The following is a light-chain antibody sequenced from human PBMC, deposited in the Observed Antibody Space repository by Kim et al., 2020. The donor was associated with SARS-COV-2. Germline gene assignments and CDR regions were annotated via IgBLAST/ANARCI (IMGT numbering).Light chain of an antibody. CDR2: SAS. V-gene: IGKV3-20*01. CDR1: QSLPSSQ. CDR3: QQYHADPT. Sequence: LSPGERATLSCRASQSLPSSQLAWYQQKPGQTPKLLIHSASRMATGTPDRFSGSGSGTDYTLTINTLDREDFAVYYCQQYHADPTFGQGTKVDIK. J-gene: IGKJ1*01.